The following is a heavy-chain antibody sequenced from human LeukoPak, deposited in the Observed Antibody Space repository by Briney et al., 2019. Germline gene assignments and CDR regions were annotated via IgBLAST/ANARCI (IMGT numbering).Heavy chain of an antibody. D-gene: IGHD3-3*01. J-gene: IGHJ6*02. CDR1: GGTFSSYA. CDR3: ARVPGYDFWSGYSIYYYYYGMDV. Sequence: SVKVSCKASGGTFSSYAISWVRQAPGQGLEWMGRIIPILGIANYAQKFQGRVTMTRNTSISTAYMELSSLRSEDTAVYYCARVPGYDFWSGYSIYYYYYGMDVWGQGTTVTVSS. V-gene: IGHV1-69*04. CDR2: IIPILGIA.